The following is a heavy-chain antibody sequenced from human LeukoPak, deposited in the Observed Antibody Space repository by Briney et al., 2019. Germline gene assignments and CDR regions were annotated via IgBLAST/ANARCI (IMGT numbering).Heavy chain of an antibody. CDR1: GFTFSSCA. CDR2: ISGSGAST. J-gene: IGHJ4*02. D-gene: IGHD5-12*01. V-gene: IGHV3-23*01. CDR3: ARDRSGYSGYECQAY. Sequence: GGSLRLSCAASGFTFSSCALSWVRQAPGKGLEWVSAISGSGASTYYADSVKGRFTISRDNTKNSLYLQMNSLRAEDTAVYYCARDRSGYSGYECQAYWGQGNLVTVSS.